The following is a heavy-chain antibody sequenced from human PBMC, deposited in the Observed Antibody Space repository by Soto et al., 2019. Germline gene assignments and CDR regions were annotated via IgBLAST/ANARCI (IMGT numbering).Heavy chain of an antibody. D-gene: IGHD3-16*01. CDR3: AHAFGGTSWPNDAFDV. CDR2: IYWDDDT. J-gene: IGHJ3*01. V-gene: IGHV2-5*02. CDR1: GFSFSADGVG. Sequence: SGPTLVNPTQTLTLTCIFSGFSFSADGVGVGWIRQPPGKTLEWLALIYWDDDTRYRPSLKSRLTITKDSSKNQVVLTMTNMDPLDTATYYCAHAFGGTSWPNDAFDVWGQGTVVTVSS.